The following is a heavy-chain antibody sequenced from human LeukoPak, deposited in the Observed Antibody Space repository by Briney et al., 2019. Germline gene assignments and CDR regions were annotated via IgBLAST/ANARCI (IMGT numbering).Heavy chain of an antibody. D-gene: IGHD3-22*01. V-gene: IGHV4-30-2*01. CDR1: GGSTSSGGYS. Sequence: KSSQTLSLTCAVSGGSTSSGGYSWSWIRQPPGKGLEWIGYIYHSGSTYYNPSLKSRVTISVDRSKNQFSLKLSSVTAADTAVYYCARGYYDGVYYYGMDVWGQGTTVTVSS. J-gene: IGHJ6*02. CDR3: ARGYYDGVYYYGMDV. CDR2: IYHSGST.